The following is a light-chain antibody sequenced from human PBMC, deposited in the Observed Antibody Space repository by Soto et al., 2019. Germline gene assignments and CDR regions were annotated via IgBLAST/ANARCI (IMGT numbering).Light chain of an antibody. Sequence: EIVLTQSPGTLSLSPGERATLSCRASQSVSSNYLAWYQQKPGQAPRLLIYGASSRATGIPDRFSGSGSGTDFTLTISRLEPEDFAVYNCQQYGSSPTTCGQGTKVEIK. J-gene: IGKJ1*01. CDR3: QQYGSSPTT. V-gene: IGKV3-20*01. CDR2: GAS. CDR1: QSVSSNY.